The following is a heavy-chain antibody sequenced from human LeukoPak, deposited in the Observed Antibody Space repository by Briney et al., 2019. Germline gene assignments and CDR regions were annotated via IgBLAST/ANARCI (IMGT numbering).Heavy chain of an antibody. CDR2: IKQDGSGT. J-gene: IGHJ6*03. V-gene: IGHV3-7*01. CDR1: EFTFSNYR. CDR3: AGCSTVTTYYYSYYMDI. Sequence: PGGSLRLSCAASEFTFSNYRMSWVRLAPGKGMEWVANIKQDGSGTYDVDSVKGRFTISRDNAKNSLYLQMNSLRAEDTAVYYCAGCSTVTTYYYSYYMDIWGKGTTVTVSS. D-gene: IGHD4-17*01.